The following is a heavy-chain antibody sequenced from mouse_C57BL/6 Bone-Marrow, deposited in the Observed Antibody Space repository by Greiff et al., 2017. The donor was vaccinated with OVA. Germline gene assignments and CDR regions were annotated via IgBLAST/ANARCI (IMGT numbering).Heavy chain of an antibody. CDR2: INPNNGGT. Sequence: VQLKQSGPEMVKPGASVKISCKASGYTFTDYYMNWVKQSHGKSLEWIGDINPNNGGTSYNLKFKGKATLTVDKSSSTTYMELRSLTSEDSAVYYCARDYYGSSWYFDVWGTGTTVTVSS. J-gene: IGHJ1*03. CDR1: GYTFTDYY. D-gene: IGHD1-1*01. CDR3: ARDYYGSSWYFDV. V-gene: IGHV1-26*01.